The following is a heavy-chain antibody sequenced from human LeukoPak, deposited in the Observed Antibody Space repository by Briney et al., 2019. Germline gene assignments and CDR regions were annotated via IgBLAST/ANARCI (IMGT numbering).Heavy chain of an antibody. Sequence: NSGGSLRLSCAASGFTFSSYSMNWVRQAPGKGLEWVSSISSSSSYIYYADSVKGRFTISRDNSKNTLYLQMNSLRAEDTAVYYCAMGSSWSKYYFDYWGQGTLVTVSS. D-gene: IGHD6-13*01. V-gene: IGHV3-21*04. CDR3: AMGSSWSKYYFDY. CDR2: ISSSSSYI. CDR1: GFTFSSYS. J-gene: IGHJ4*02.